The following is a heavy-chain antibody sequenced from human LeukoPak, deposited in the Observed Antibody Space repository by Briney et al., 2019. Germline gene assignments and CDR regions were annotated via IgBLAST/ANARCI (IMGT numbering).Heavy chain of an antibody. CDR2: ISAYNGNT. Sequence: ASVKVSCKASGYTFTSYGISWVRQAPGQGLEWMGWISAYNGNTIYAQKLQGRVTMATDTSTSTAYMELRSLRSDDTAVYYCARESTDDSSGWYFDYWGQGTLVTDSS. CDR3: ARESTDDSSGWYFDY. V-gene: IGHV1-18*01. J-gene: IGHJ4*02. CDR1: GYTFTSYG. D-gene: IGHD6-19*01.